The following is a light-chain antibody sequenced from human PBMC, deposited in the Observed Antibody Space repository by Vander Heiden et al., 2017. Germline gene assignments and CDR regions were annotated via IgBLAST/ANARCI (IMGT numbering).Light chain of an antibody. V-gene: IGLV2-8*01. Sequence: GQSGPLSCTGTSSHAAGSNSVPWYQQHPGKAANRMSYAVSKRPSGVPDRFAGSKSGSAASLTVSGLQAEDEADYYCSSYAGSNVYAFGTGTKVTGL. CDR2: AVS. CDR1: SSHAAGSNS. CDR3: SSYAGSNVYA. J-gene: IGLJ1*01.